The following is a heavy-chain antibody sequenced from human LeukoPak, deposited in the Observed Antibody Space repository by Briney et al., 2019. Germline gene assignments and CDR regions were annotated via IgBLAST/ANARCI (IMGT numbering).Heavy chain of an antibody. CDR2: TRNKADSYTT. J-gene: IGHJ4*02. CDR1: GFIFSDHY. D-gene: IGHD3-10*01. Sequence: GGSLRLSCVVSGFIFSDHYMDWVRQAPGKGLEWVGRTRNKADSYTTEYAASVKGRFTISRDDSKNSLYLQMNSLKTEDTAVYYCARGGYYRSGSPHYFDYWGQGTLVTVSS. V-gene: IGHV3-72*01. CDR3: ARGGYYRSGSPHYFDY.